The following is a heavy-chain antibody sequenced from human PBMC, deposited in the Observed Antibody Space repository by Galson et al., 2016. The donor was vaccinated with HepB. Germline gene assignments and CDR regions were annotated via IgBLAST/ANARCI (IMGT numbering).Heavy chain of an antibody. CDR1: GFTFSNYN. J-gene: IGHJ6*02. V-gene: IGHV3-21*01. Sequence: SLRLSCAASGFTFSNYNMNWVRQAPGKGLEWVSSISGTNGFIYQADSVKGRFTISRDNAKNSLYLQMSSLRADDTAVYFCARDLDSRYYCSYHVMDVWGQGTTVTVSS. CDR3: ARDLDSRYYCSYHVMDV. D-gene: IGHD3-22*01. CDR2: ISGTNGFI.